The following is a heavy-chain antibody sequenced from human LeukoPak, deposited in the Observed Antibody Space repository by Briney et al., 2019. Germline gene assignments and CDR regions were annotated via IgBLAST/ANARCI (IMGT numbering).Heavy chain of an antibody. CDR1: GYSFTSYW. Sequence: GEPLKISCKGSGYSFTSYWIGWGRQMPGKGLEWMGIIYPGDSDTRYSPSFQGQVTISADKSIRTAYLQWSSLKASDTAMYYCARSSTAVDAFDIWGQGTMVTVSS. D-gene: IGHD5/OR15-5a*01. V-gene: IGHV5-51*01. CDR2: IYPGDSDT. CDR3: ARSSTAVDAFDI. J-gene: IGHJ3*02.